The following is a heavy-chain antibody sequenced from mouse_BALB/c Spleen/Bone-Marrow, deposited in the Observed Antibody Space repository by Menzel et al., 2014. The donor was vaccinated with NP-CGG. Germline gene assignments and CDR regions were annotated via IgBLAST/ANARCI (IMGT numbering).Heavy chain of an antibody. CDR2: IRLKSNNYET. V-gene: IGHV6-6*02. Sequence: EVKLQESGGGLVQPGGSMKLSCVASGFTFSSYWMNWVRQSPEKGLEWVAEIRLKSNNYETHYAESVKGRFTISRDDSKSSVYLQMNNLRGEDTGIYFCTVPFGPGFDYWGQGTTPTVPS. CDR3: TVPFGPGFDY. J-gene: IGHJ2*01. CDR1: GFTFSSYW.